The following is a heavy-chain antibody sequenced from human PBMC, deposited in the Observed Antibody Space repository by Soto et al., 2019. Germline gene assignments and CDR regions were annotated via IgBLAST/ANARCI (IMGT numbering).Heavy chain of an antibody. J-gene: IGHJ3*02. D-gene: IGHD3-9*01. CDR3: ARHSYDILTGYYGAFDI. Sequence: GESLKISCKGSGYSFTSYWIGWVRQMPGKGLEWMGIIYPGDSDTRYSPSFQGQVTISADKSISTAYLQWSSLKASDTAMYYCARHSYDILTGYYGAFDIWGQGTMVTVSS. CDR2: IYPGDSDT. CDR1: GYSFTSYW. V-gene: IGHV5-51*01.